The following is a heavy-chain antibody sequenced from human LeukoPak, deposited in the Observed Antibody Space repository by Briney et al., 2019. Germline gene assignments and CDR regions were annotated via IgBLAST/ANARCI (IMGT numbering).Heavy chain of an antibody. Sequence: GASVKGSCKASGYTFTGYYMHWVRQAPGQGLEWMGWINPNSGGTNYAQKFQGRVTMTRDTSISTAYMELSRLRSDDTAVYYCARDLDGVVVPAAIRYYYGMDVWGQGTTVTVSS. V-gene: IGHV1-2*02. CDR2: INPNSGGT. D-gene: IGHD2-2*02. J-gene: IGHJ6*02. CDR1: GYTFTGYY. CDR3: ARDLDGVVVPAAIRYYYGMDV.